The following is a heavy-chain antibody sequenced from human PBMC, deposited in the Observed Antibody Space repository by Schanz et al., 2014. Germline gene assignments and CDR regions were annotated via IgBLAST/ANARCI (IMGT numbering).Heavy chain of an antibody. V-gene: IGHV3-33*01. CDR2: IWNNGVTK. J-gene: IGHJ5*01. D-gene: IGHD4-17*01. Sequence: QAQLMESGGGVVQPGTSLILSCSVSGFSLNTYGIHWFRQPAGKGLEWVAVIWNNGVTKYYADSVRGRFTISRDRFQNTLYLRMSSLTAEDTAVYYCARPRFDYGEVDSWGQGTLVTVTS. CDR3: ARPRFDYGEVDS. CDR1: GFSLNTYG.